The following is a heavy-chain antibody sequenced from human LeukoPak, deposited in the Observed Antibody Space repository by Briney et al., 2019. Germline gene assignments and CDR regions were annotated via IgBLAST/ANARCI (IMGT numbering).Heavy chain of an antibody. V-gene: IGHV4-34*01. Sequence: SETLSLTCAVYGGSFSGYYWSWIRQPPGKGLEWIGEINHSGSTNYNPSLKSRVTISVDTSKNQFSLKLSSVTAADTAEYYCARGGGITIFGVVISGKYNWFDPWGQGTLVTVSS. CDR1: GGSFSGYY. CDR3: ARGGGITIFGVVISGKYNWFDP. D-gene: IGHD3-3*01. CDR2: INHSGST. J-gene: IGHJ5*02.